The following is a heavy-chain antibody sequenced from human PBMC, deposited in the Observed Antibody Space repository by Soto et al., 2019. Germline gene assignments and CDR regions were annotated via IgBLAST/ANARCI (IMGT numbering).Heavy chain of an antibody. CDR1: GYTFTTFG. Sequence: QVQLIQSGAEVKKPGASVKVSCETSGYTFTTFGIHWVRQAPGQRPEWIGWINGGNSVTKYSQKCQGRVTITRDTSARIVYMELTSLRSEDTSVYYCARDSARVQIISTGWFDPWGQGTVVTVSS. V-gene: IGHV1-3*01. J-gene: IGHJ5*02. D-gene: IGHD2-2*01. CDR2: INGGNSVT. CDR3: ARDSARVQIISTGWFDP.